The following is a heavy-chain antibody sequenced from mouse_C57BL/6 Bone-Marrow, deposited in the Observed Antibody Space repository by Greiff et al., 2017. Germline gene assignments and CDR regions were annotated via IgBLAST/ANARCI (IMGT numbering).Heavy chain of an antibody. J-gene: IGHJ4*01. CDR3: ARHLLGAMDY. CDR1: GFTFSSYT. D-gene: IGHD2-1*01. Sequence: EVMLVESGGGLVKPGGSLKLSCAASGFTFSSYTMSWVRQTPGKRLEWVATISGGGGNTYYPDSVKGRFTISRDNAKNTLYLQMSSLRSEDTALYYCARHLLGAMDYWGQGTSVTVSS. V-gene: IGHV5-9*01. CDR2: ISGGGGNT.